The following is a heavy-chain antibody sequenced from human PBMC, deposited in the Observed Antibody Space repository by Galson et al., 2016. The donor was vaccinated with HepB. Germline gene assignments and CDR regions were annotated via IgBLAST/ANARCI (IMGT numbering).Heavy chain of an antibody. J-gene: IGHJ4*02. Sequence: SLRLSCAASGFTFNSHWMHWVRQAPGKGLEYVSNINYRGESTSYADSVKGRFTISRDNSTNLLYLQMNSLRAEDTAVYYCVKDPNWESGCWGRGTLVTVSS. CDR1: GFTFNSHW. CDR2: INYRGEST. CDR3: VKDPNWESGC. V-gene: IGHV3-23*01. D-gene: IGHD7-27*01.